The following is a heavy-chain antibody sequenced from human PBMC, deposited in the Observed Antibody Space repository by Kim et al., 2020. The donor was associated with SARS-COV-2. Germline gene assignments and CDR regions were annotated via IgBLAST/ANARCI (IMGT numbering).Heavy chain of an antibody. Sequence: GGSLRLSCAASGFTFSSYAMHWVRQAPGKGLEWVAVISYDGSNKYYADSVKGRFTISRDNSKNTLYLQMNSLRAEDTAVYYCAREGGRITGTTVLDYWGQGTLVTVSS. D-gene: IGHD1-7*01. CDR3: AREGGRITGTTVLDY. J-gene: IGHJ4*02. CDR1: GFTFSSYA. V-gene: IGHV3-30-3*01. CDR2: ISYDGSNK.